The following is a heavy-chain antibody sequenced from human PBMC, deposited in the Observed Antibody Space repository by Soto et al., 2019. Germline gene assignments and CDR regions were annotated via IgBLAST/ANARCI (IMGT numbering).Heavy chain of an antibody. V-gene: IGHV4-61*01. CDR3: APHTLDTGMPSGY. J-gene: IGHJ4*02. D-gene: IGHD5-18*01. CDR2: IYYSGST. CDR1: GGSVSSGSYY. Sequence: SETLSLTCTVSGGSVSSGSYYWSWIRQPPGKGLEWIGYIYYSGSTNYNPSLQGRVTLTTDTSTSTAYMELRSLRSDDTAVYYCAPHTLDTGMPSGYWGQGTLVTVSS.